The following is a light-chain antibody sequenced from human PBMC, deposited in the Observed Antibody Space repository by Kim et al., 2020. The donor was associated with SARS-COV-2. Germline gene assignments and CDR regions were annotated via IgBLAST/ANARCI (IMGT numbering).Light chain of an antibody. CDR3: QQADDYPIT. CDR1: QCVSRY. CDR2: VIS. J-gene: IGKJ5*01. Sequence: ATVGDRGTFTCRASQCVSRYFAWYQQKPGNAPRLLINVISTLHGGVPSRFSGSGSGTECTLTISSLQPEDFATYYCQQADDYPITFGQGTRLEIK. V-gene: IGKV1-9*01.